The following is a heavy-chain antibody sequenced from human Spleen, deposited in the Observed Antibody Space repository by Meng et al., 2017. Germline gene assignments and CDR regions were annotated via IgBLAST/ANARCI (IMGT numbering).Heavy chain of an antibody. CDR3: ARDHKAFYYQSSGLGY. CDR2: IYHTGTT. D-gene: IGHD3-22*01. J-gene: IGHJ4*02. Sequence: SETLSLTCTVSAGSIGSGSYYWSWIRQIPGKGLEWIGYIYHTGTTYYNPSLKSRVTMSVEASKNQLSLKLSSVSAADTAVYFRARDHKAFYYQSSGLGYWGQGTLVTVSS. CDR1: AGSIGSGSYY. V-gene: IGHV4-31*03.